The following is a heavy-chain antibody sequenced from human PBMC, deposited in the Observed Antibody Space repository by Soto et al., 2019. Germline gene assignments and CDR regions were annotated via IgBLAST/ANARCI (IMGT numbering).Heavy chain of an antibody. CDR1: GFTFSSYG. CDR3: AKGRGKRFLDSVYYGMDV. D-gene: IGHD3-3*01. CDR2: ISYDGSDK. V-gene: IGHV3-30*18. Sequence: QVQLVESGGGVVQPGRSLRLSCAPSGFTFSSYGMHWVRQAPGKGLEWVAVISYDGSDKYYADSVKGRFTISRDNSKNTLYMQMNSLRAEDTAVYYCAKGRGKRFLDSVYYGMDVWVQGTTVTVSS. J-gene: IGHJ6*02.